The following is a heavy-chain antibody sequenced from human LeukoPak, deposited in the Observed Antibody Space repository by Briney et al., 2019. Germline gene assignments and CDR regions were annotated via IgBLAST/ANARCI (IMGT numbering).Heavy chain of an antibody. V-gene: IGHV1-69*05. Sequence: SVKVSCKASGGTFSSYAISWVRQAPGQGLEWMGGIIPIFGTANYAQKFQGRVTITTDESTSTAYMELSSLRSEDTAVYYCARGRERLPTPGVYYYYYMDVWGKGTTVTVSS. CDR3: ARGRERLPTPGVYYYYYMDV. CDR1: GGTFSSYA. D-gene: IGHD7-27*01. CDR2: IIPIFGTA. J-gene: IGHJ6*03.